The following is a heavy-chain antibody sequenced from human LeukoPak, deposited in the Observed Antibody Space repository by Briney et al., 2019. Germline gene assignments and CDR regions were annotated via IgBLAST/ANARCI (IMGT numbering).Heavy chain of an antibody. Sequence: SETLSLTCTVSGYSISSGYYWGWIRQPPGKGLEWIGSIYHSGSTYYNPSLKSRVTISVDTSKNQFSLKLSSVTAADTAVYYCARDRDYGSGPEGDYWGQGTLVTVSS. D-gene: IGHD3-10*01. CDR1: GYSISSGYY. V-gene: IGHV4-38-2*02. J-gene: IGHJ4*02. CDR3: ARDRDYGSGPEGDY. CDR2: IYHSGST.